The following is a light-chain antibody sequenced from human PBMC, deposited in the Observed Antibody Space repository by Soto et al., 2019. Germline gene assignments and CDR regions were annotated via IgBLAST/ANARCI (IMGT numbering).Light chain of an antibody. CDR3: QQYGSSPLT. CDR2: GAS. Sequence: EIVLTQSPGTLSLSPGERATLSCRASQSVSSSYLAWYQQKPGQAPRLLIHGASSRATGIPDRFSGSESGTEFTLTISRLEPEDFAVYYCQQYGSSPLTFGGGTKVEIK. J-gene: IGKJ4*01. CDR1: QSVSSSY. V-gene: IGKV3-20*01.